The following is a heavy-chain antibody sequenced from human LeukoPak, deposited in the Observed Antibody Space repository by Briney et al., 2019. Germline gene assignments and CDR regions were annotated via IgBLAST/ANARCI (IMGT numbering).Heavy chain of an antibody. Sequence: GASVKVSCKASGYTFTSYDINWVRQATGQGLEWMGWMNPNSGNTGYAQKFQGRVTITRNTSISTAYMELSSLRSEDTAVYYCARGREYCTNGVCYPGLYYFDYWGQGTLVTVSS. CDR1: GYTFTSYD. CDR2: MNPNSGNT. J-gene: IGHJ4*02. D-gene: IGHD2-8*01. CDR3: ARGREYCTNGVCYPGLYYFDY. V-gene: IGHV1-8*03.